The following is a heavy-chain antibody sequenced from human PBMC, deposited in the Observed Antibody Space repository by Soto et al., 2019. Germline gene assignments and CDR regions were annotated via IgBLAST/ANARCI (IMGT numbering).Heavy chain of an antibody. D-gene: IGHD2-15*01. CDR2: ISYDGSNK. CDR3: AKDRLHIPVVLGGGFDP. Sequence: PGGSLRLSCAASGFTFSSYGMHWVRQAPGKGLEWVAVISYDGSNKYYADSVKGRFTISRDNSKNTLYLQMNSLRAEDTAVYYCAKDRLHIPVVLGGGFDPWGQGTLVTVSS. CDR1: GFTFSSYG. V-gene: IGHV3-30*18. J-gene: IGHJ5*02.